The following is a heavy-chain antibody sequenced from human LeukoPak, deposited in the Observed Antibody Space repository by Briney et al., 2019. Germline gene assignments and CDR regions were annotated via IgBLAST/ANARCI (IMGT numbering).Heavy chain of an antibody. CDR1: GFTLSSYS. CDR2: ISSSSSYI. Sequence: GGSLRLSCAASGFTLSSYSMNWVRQAPGKGLEWVSSISSSSSYIYYADSVKGRFTISRDNAKNSLYLQMNSLRAEDTAVYYCARDFYDSSGSICLDYWGQGTLVTVSS. D-gene: IGHD3-22*01. V-gene: IGHV3-21*01. J-gene: IGHJ4*02. CDR3: ARDFYDSSGSICLDY.